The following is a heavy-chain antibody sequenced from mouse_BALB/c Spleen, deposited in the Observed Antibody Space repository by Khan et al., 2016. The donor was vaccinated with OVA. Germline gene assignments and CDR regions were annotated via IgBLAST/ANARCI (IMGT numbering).Heavy chain of an antibody. CDR2: IDPANGNT. D-gene: IGHD2-1*01. V-gene: IGHV14-3*02. Sequence: EVELVESGAELVKPGASVKLSCTASGFNIKDTYMHWVKQRPEQGLEWIGRIDPANGNTKYDPKFQGKATITADTSSNTAYLQLSSLTSEDTAVYYCARNGIYYYAMDYWGQGTSVTVSS. CDR1: GFNIKDTY. CDR3: ARNGIYYYAMDY. J-gene: IGHJ4*01.